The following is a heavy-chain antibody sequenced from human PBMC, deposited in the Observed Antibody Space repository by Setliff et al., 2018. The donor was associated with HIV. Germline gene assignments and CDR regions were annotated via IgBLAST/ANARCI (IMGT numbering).Heavy chain of an antibody. Sequence: PSETLSLTCTVSGGSISSSSYYWGWIRQPPGKGLEWIASISHSGNTYYNPSLNSRVTISLDTSKNQFSLKLSSVTAADTAVYYCARDQSDWFYWGQGTLVTVSS. D-gene: IGHD3-3*01. J-gene: IGHJ4*02. V-gene: IGHV4-39*07. CDR3: ARDQSDWFY. CDR2: ISHSGNT. CDR1: GGSISSSSYY.